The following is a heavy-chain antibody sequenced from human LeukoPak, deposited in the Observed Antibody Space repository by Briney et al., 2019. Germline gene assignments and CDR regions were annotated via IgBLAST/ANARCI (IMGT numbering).Heavy chain of an antibody. J-gene: IGHJ6*02. CDR1: GFTFSTYW. Sequence: GGSLRLPCAASGFTFSTYWMSWVRQAPGKGLEWVANIKQDGSENYYVDSVKGRFTISRDNAKNSLYLQMNSLRVEDTAVYYCARGYFSSSGRGMDVWGQGTTVTVSS. CDR2: IKQDGSEN. V-gene: IGHV3-7*01. CDR3: ARGYFSSSGRGMDV. D-gene: IGHD6-13*01.